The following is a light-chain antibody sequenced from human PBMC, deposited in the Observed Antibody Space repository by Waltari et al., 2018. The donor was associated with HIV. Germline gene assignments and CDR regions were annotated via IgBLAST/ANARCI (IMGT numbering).Light chain of an antibody. V-gene: IGKV3-15*01. J-gene: IGKJ2*01. CDR1: QGVGSN. Sequence: DIVMTQSPAILSVSPGDRVTLSCRASQGVGSNLAWYQQKVGQAPRLLIYGAATRAAEIPVRFSGNGSGTDFTLTIDSLQSEDFATYYCQQYNIRPRGNTFGQGTKLQIK. CDR3: QQYNIRPRGNT. CDR2: GAA.